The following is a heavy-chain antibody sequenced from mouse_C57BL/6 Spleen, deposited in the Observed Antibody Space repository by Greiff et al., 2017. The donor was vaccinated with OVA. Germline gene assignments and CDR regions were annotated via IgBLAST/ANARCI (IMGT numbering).Heavy chain of an antibody. CDR2: IRLKSDNYAT. V-gene: IGHV6-3*01. CDR1: GFTFSNYW. D-gene: IGHD1-1*01. J-gene: IGHJ3*01. CDR3: TESSSWFAY. Sequence: EVKLMESGGGLVQPGGSMKLSCVASGFTFSNYWMNWVRQSPEKGLEWVAQIRLKSDNYATHYAESVKGRFTISRDDSKSSVYLQMNNLRAEDTGIYYCTESSSWFAYWGQGTLVTVSA.